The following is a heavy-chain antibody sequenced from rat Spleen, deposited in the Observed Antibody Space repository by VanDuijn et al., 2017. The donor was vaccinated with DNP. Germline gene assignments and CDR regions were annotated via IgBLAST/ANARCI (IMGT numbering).Heavy chain of an antibody. V-gene: IGHV5-31*01. Sequence: EVQLVESGGGLVQPGRSLKLSCVASGFTFNNYWMTWIRQAPGKGLEWVASITNTGGSTYYPDSVKGRFTISRDNAKSTLYLQMNSLRSEDTATYYCTRRTIAAISLDYWGQGVMVTVSS. CDR3: TRRTIAAISLDY. CDR2: ITNTGGST. CDR1: GFTFNNYW. J-gene: IGHJ2*01. D-gene: IGHD1-2*01.